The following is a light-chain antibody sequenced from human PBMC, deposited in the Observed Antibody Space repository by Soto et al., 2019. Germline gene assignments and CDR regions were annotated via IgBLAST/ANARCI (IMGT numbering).Light chain of an antibody. Sequence: AIRMTQSPSSLSASTGDRVTITCRASQGISSYLAWYQQKPGKAPKLLIYAASTLQSGVPSRFSGSGSGTDFTLTISCLQSEYFATYYCQHYYSYRTFGQGTKVEIK. J-gene: IGKJ1*01. CDR3: QHYYSYRT. CDR1: QGISSY. V-gene: IGKV1-8*01. CDR2: AAS.